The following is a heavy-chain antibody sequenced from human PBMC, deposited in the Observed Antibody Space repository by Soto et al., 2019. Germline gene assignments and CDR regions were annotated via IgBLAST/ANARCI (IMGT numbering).Heavy chain of an antibody. CDR2: ISSSGSTI. Sequence: GGSLRLSCAASGFTFSDYYTSWIRQAPGKGLEWVSYISSSGSTIYYADSVKGRFTISRDNAKNSLYLQMNSLRAEDTAVYYCARAYYYGSGSYPQYYYMDVWGKGTTVTVSS. D-gene: IGHD3-10*01. V-gene: IGHV3-11*01. J-gene: IGHJ6*03. CDR3: ARAYYYGSGSYPQYYYMDV. CDR1: GFTFSDYY.